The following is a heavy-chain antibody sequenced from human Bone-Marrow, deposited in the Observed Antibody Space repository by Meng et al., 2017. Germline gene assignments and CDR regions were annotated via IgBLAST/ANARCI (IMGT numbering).Heavy chain of an antibody. D-gene: IGHD5-24*01. CDR2: INHSGST. Sequence: ESLKISCAVYGGSFSGYYWSWIRQPPGKGLEWIGEINHSGSTNYNPSLKSRVTISVDTSKNQFSLKLSSVTAADTAVYYCARVRGGGYNVFRPYYFDYWGQGTLVTVSS. CDR1: GGSFSGYY. J-gene: IGHJ4*02. V-gene: IGHV4-34*01. CDR3: ARVRGGGYNVFRPYYFDY.